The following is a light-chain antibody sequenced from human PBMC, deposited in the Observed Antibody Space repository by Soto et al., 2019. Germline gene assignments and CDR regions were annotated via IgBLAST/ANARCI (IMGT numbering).Light chain of an antibody. CDR1: SSNIGNNY. CDR3: GTWDSSLGAYV. Sequence: QTVVTQPPSVSAAPGQKVTISCSGSSSNIGNNYVSWYQQLPGTASKLLIYDNNKRPSGIPDRFSGSKSGTSATLGITGLQTGDEADYYCGTWDSSLGAYVFGTGTKLTVL. CDR2: DNN. V-gene: IGLV1-51*01. J-gene: IGLJ1*01.